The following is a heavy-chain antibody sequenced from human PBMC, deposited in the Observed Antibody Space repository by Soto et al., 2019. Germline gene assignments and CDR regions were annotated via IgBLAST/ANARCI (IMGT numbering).Heavy chain of an antibody. CDR1: GDSVSGNSAA. D-gene: IGHD6-19*01. J-gene: IGHJ4*03. CDR2: TYYRSKWYN. CDR3: EKEFTNHESSDSYFAY. V-gene: IGHV6-1*01. Sequence: HTLSLTCAISGDSVSGNSAAWNWIRQSPSRGLEWLGRTYYRSKWYNDYAVSVKSRITVTPDTSKNQFSLHLNSVTPEDTAVYGREKEFTNHESSDSYFAYCGHGSLVTVSP.